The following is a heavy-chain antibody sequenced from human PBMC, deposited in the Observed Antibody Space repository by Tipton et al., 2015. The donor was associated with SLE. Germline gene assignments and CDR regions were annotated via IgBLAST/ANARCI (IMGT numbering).Heavy chain of an antibody. D-gene: IGHD6-13*01. CDR3: ARGEPYSSFTG. CDR2: INYGGST. V-gene: IGHV4-31*11. Sequence: TLSLTCAVSGASIGSGGYYWTWIRQHPGKGLEWIGHINYGGSTNYNPSLKSRVTISVDTSKNQFSLKLNSVTAADTAVYYCARGEPYSSFTGWGQGTLVTVSS. CDR1: GASIGSGGYY. J-gene: IGHJ4*02.